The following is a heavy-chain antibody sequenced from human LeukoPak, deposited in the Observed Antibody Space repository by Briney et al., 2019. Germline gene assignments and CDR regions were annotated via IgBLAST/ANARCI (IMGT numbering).Heavy chain of an antibody. CDR2: INQPGSQK. J-gene: IGHJ4*02. CDR3: ARGLGKGSSDY. V-gene: IGHV3-7*03. CDR1: GFTFSSYA. Sequence: GGSLRLSCAASGFTFSSYAMHWVRQAPGKGLEWVANINQPGSQKYHVDSVKGRFTISRDNARNSLFLQMNSLTADDTAVYYCARGLGKGSSDYWGQGTLVTVSS. D-gene: IGHD6-6*01.